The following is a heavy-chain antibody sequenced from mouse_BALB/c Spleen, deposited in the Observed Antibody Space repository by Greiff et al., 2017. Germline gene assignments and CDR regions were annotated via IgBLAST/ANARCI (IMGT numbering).Heavy chain of an antibody. Sequence: EVKLVESGGGLVQPGGSRKLSCAASGFTFSSFGMHWVRQAPEKGLEWVAYISSGSSTIYYADTVKGRFTISRDNPKNTLFLQMTSLRSEDTAMYYCARSELLRLPFAYWGQGTLVTVSA. CDR1: GFTFSSFG. CDR2: ISSGSSTI. D-gene: IGHD1-2*01. V-gene: IGHV5-17*02. CDR3: ARSELLRLPFAY. J-gene: IGHJ3*01.